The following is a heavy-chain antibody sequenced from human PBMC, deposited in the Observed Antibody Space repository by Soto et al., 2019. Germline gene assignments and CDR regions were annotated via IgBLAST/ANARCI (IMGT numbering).Heavy chain of an antibody. J-gene: IGHJ6*02. CDR2: ISAYNGNT. CDR1: GYTFTSYG. V-gene: IGHV1-18*01. D-gene: IGHD3-10*01. Sequence: ASVKVSCKASGYTFTSYGIGWVRQAPGQGLEWMGWISAYNGNTNYAQRLQGRVTMTTDASTGTAYMELRSLRSDDTAAYYCARDNYGWGVMDVWGQGTTVTVSS. CDR3: ARDNYGWGVMDV.